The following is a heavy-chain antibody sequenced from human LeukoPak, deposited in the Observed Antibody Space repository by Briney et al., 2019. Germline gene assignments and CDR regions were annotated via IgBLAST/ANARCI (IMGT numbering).Heavy chain of an antibody. CDR1: GYTFTSYG. Sequence: ASVKVSCKASGYTFTSYGIGWVRQAPGQGLEWMGWISAYNGNTNYAQKLQGRVTMTTDTSTSTAYMELRSLRSDNTAVYYCARRTVPGAAFDIWGQGTMVTVSS. V-gene: IGHV1-18*01. D-gene: IGHD1-1*01. CDR3: ARRTVPGAAFDI. J-gene: IGHJ3*02. CDR2: ISAYNGNT.